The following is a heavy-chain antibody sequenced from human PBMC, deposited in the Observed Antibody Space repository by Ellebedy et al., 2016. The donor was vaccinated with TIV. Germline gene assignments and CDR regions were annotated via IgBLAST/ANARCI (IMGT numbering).Heavy chain of an antibody. D-gene: IGHD2-2*01. CDR3: ARDEGGVVVPAAIAFWYFQH. CDR1: GYTFTSYY. V-gene: IGHV1-46*01. J-gene: IGHJ1*01. Sequence: AASVKVSCKASGYTFTSYYMHWVRQAPGQGLEWMGIINPSGGSTSYAQKLQGRVTMTTDTSTSTAYMELRSLRSDDTAVYYCARDEGGVVVPAAIAFWYFQHWGQGTLVTVSS. CDR2: INPSGGST.